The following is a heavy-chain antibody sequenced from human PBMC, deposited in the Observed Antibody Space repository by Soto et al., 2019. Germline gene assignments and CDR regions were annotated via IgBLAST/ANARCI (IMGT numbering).Heavy chain of an antibody. CDR1: GFTFSQYA. CDR2: ISYDGSNE. J-gene: IGHJ4*02. D-gene: IGHD1-26*01. V-gene: IGHV3-30*18. CDR3: ANDGSHNLDS. Sequence: QVQLVESGGGVVQPGRSLRLSCAASGFTFSQYAMHWVRQAPGKGLEWVAVISYDGSNEYYADSVKGRFTISRDNSKNSMSWQMNSLRAEDRGVYYCANDGSHNLDSWGQGTLVTASS.